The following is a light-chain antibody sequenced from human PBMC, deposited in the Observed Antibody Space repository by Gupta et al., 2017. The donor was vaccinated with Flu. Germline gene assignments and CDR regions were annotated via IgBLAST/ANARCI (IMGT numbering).Light chain of an antibody. CDR3: ASWDDSLSGSDA. J-gene: IGLJ1*01. V-gene: IGLV1-47*01. CDR1: SSNIGSNF. CDR2: RND. Sequence: VTVSCSGSSSNIGSNFVHWYQQLPGTAPKVLIYRNDQRPSGVPDRFSGSKSGTAASLAISGLRSEDEAHYYCASWDDSLSGSDAFGTGTKLTVL.